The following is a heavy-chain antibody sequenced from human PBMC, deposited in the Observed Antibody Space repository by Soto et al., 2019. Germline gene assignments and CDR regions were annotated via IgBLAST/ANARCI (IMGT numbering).Heavy chain of an antibody. CDR3: AREIVVVVAATAFDY. V-gene: IGHV3-33*01. CDR1: GFTFSSYG. CDR2: IWYDGSNK. Sequence: GGSLRLSCAASGFTFSSYGMHWVRQAPGKGLEWVAVIWYDGSNKYYADSVKGRFTISRDNSKNTLYLQMNSLRAEDTAVYYCAREIVVVVAATAFDYWGQGTLVTVSS. D-gene: IGHD2-15*01. J-gene: IGHJ4*02.